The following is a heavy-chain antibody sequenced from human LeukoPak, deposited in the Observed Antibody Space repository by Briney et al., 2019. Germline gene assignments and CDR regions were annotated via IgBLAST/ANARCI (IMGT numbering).Heavy chain of an antibody. CDR1: GGTFSSYA. V-gene: IGHV1-69*04. CDR3: ARGLISPAEAFDI. J-gene: IGHJ3*02. Sequence: GASVKVSCKASGGTFSSYAISWVRQAPGQGLEWMGRIIPILGIANYAQKFQGRVTMTRDTSTSTVYMELSSLRSEDTAVYYCARGLISPAEAFDIWGQGTMVTVSS. CDR2: IIPILGIA.